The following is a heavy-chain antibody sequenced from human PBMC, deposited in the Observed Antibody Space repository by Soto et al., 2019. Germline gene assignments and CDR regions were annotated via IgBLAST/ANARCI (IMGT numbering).Heavy chain of an antibody. CDR3: ARLDYGSGSPHFDY. D-gene: IGHD3-10*01. Sequence: SETLSLTCTVSGGSISSYYWSWIRQPPGKGLEWIGYIYYSGSTNYNPSLKSRVTISVDTSKNQFSLKLSSVTAADTAVYYCARLDYGSGSPHFDYWGQGTLVTVSS. V-gene: IGHV4-59*08. CDR2: IYYSGST. J-gene: IGHJ4*02. CDR1: GGSISSYY.